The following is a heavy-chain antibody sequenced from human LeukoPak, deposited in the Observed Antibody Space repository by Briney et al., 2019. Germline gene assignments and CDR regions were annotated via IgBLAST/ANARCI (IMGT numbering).Heavy chain of an antibody. CDR1: GYTFTSYG. Sequence: ASVKVSCKASGYTFTSYGISWVRQAPGQGLEWMGWINPTSGATNYAQKFQGRVTMTRDTSISTAYMELNSLRSDDTAVYYCAREGGVRGVIISSWFDPWGQGTLVTVSS. CDR2: INPTSGAT. D-gene: IGHD3-10*01. J-gene: IGHJ5*02. V-gene: IGHV1-2*02. CDR3: AREGGVRGVIISSWFDP.